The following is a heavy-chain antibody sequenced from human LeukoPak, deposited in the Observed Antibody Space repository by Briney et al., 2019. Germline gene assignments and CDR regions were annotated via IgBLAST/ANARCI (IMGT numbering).Heavy chain of an antibody. CDR1: GFSLNTRGVG. CDR2: IYWDDDR. V-gene: IGHV2-5*02. Sequence: SGPTLVNPTQTLTLTCTFSGFSLNTRGVGVGWIRQPPGRALEWLALIYWDDDRRYSPPLKGRLTITKDTSRNQVVLTMTDMDPVDTATYFCAHRKNYYDSSVFDNWGQGTLVTVSS. J-gene: IGHJ4*02. D-gene: IGHD3-22*01. CDR3: AHRKNYYDSSVFDN.